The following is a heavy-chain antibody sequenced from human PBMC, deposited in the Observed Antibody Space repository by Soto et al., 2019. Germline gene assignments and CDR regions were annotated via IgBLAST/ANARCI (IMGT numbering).Heavy chain of an antibody. J-gene: IGHJ4*02. D-gene: IGHD5-12*01. V-gene: IGHV4-59*08. Sequence: QVQLQESGPGLVKPSETLSLTCTVSGGSISSYYWSWIRQPPGKGLEWIGYIYYSGSTNYNPSLKSRVTISVDTSKNQSSLKLSSVTAADTAVYYCARQQGRWRDGYIAPFDYWGQGTLVTVSS. CDR3: ARQQGRWRDGYIAPFDY. CDR1: GGSISSYY. CDR2: IYYSGST.